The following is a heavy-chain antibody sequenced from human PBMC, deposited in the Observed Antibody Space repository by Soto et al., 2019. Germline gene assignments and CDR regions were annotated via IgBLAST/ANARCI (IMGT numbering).Heavy chain of an antibody. D-gene: IGHD4-17*01. V-gene: IGHV3-30-3*01. J-gene: IGHJ4*02. CDR1: GFTFNTYA. CDR2: ISYDGSNK. CDR3: ARGPSTTVTTSFDY. Sequence: QLQLVESGGGVVQPGRSLRLSCAASGFTFNTYAMHWVRQAPGKGLEWVALISYDGSNKYYADSVKGRFTISRDNSKNTLCLQMNSQRAEGAAVYYCARGPSTTVTTSFDYWGQGTLVTVSS.